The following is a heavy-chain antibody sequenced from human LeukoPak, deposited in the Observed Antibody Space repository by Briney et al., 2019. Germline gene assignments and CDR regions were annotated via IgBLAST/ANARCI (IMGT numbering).Heavy chain of an antibody. V-gene: IGHV1-2*02. D-gene: IGHD2-2*01. CDR1: GYTFTGYY. Sequence: ASVKVSCKASGYTFTGYYIYWVRQAPGQGLEWMGWINPNSGDTNYTQKFQDRVTMTRDTSISTAYMELSRLRSDDTAVYYRARGSGGRGYCGIRSCYSYWGQGTLVTVSS. J-gene: IGHJ4*02. CDR3: ARGSGGRGYCGIRSCYSY. CDR2: INPNSGDT.